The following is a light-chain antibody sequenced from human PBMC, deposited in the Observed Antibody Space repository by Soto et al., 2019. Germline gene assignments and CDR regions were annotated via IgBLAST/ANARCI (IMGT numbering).Light chain of an antibody. CDR1: FGSVSTTLY. Sequence: QTVVTQEPSFSVSPGGTVTLTCGLSFGSVSTTLYPSWYQQTPGQAPRTLIYSTSTRSSGVPDRFSGSILGNKAALTITGAQPDDESDYYCVLYMGSGISVFGGGTKLTVL. V-gene: IGLV8-61*01. J-gene: IGLJ2*01. CDR3: VLYMGSGISV. CDR2: STS.